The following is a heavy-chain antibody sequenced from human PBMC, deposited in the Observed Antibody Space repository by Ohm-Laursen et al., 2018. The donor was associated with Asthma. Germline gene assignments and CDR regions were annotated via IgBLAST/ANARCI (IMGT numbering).Heavy chain of an antibody. CDR2: ISYDGSNK. V-gene: IGHV3-30*03. J-gene: IGHJ4*02. CDR1: GFTFSSYG. CDR3: AAWGSENF. D-gene: IGHD7-27*01. Sequence: SLRLSCAASGFTFSSYGMHWVRQAPGKGLEWVAVISYDGSNKYYADSVKGRFTISRDNAKDSLSLQMNSLRVEDTAVYYCAAWGSENFWGQGTLVTVSS.